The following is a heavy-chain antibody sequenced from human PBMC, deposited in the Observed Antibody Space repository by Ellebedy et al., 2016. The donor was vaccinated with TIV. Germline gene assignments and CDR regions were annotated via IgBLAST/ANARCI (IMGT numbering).Heavy chain of an antibody. Sequence: ASVKVSXXASGYSFIGYYMHWVRQAPGQGLEWMGWINPNNGGTNSAQKFQGRVTMTRDASISTAYMELSRLRSDDTAVYYCARDLTTFGLLIRTLDYWGQGTLVTVSS. CDR1: GYSFIGYY. J-gene: IGHJ4*02. D-gene: IGHD3-3*01. CDR2: INPNNGGT. V-gene: IGHV1-2*02. CDR3: ARDLTTFGLLIRTLDY.